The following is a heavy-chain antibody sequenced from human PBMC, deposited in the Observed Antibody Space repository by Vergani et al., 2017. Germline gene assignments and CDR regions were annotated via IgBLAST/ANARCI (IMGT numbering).Heavy chain of an antibody. J-gene: IGHJ6*03. CDR1: GYTFTSYD. D-gene: IGHD2-2*02. V-gene: IGHV1-8*01. CDR3: ARAVRYCSSTSCYNYYYYMDV. CDR2: MNPNSGNT. Sequence: QVQLVQSGAEVKKPGASVKVSCKASGYTFTSYDINWVRQATGQGLKWMGWMNPNSGNTGYAQEFQGRVTMTRNTSISTAYVELSSLRSEDTAVYYCARAVRYCSSTSCYNYYYYMDVWGKGTTVTVSS.